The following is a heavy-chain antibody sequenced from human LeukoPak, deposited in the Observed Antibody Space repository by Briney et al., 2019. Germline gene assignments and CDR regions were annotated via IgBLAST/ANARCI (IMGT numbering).Heavy chain of an antibody. J-gene: IGHJ4*02. CDR3: ARGVVTGIL. CDR2: ISYDGSSK. CDR1: GFTFSSCA. D-gene: IGHD2-21*02. Sequence: GGSLRLSCAASGFTFSSCAMPWVRQAPGKGLDWVAVISYDGSSKYYADSVRGRFTISRDNSKNTLYLQMNSLRAEDTAVYYCARGVVTGILWGQGTLVTVSS. V-gene: IGHV3-30-3*01.